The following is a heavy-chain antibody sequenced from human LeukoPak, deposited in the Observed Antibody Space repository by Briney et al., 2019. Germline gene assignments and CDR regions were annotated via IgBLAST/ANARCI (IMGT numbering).Heavy chain of an antibody. CDR2: ISSSGSTR. CDR1: EXTFSSYE. J-gene: IGHJ4*02. Sequence: GGSLRLSCAASEXTFSSYEVNWVRQAPGKGLQCVSYISSSGSTRYYAASVKGRFTISRDNAKNSLYLQMNSLIAEDTAVYYCTRGSLAYFWGQGTLVTVSS. V-gene: IGHV3-48*03. CDR3: TRGSLAYF.